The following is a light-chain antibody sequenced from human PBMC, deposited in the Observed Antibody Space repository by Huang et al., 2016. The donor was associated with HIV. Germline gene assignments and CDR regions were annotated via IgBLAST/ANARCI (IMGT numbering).Light chain of an antibody. Sequence: EIVLTQSPATLSLSPGERATLSCRASQSISRYLAWYQQKPGQAPRLLIYDACNMVTGIPARFSGSGAGTDFTLTISSLDPEDFAVYYCQQRSNWPKTFGQGTKVEIK. CDR3: QQRSNWPKT. CDR2: DAC. V-gene: IGKV3-11*01. CDR1: QSISRY. J-gene: IGKJ1*01.